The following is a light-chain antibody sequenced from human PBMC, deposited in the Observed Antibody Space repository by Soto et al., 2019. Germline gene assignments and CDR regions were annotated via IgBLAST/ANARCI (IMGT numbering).Light chain of an antibody. Sequence: QSVLNQPQSVSGSPGHSVAISCSGTSSDVGGYNYVSWYQQHPGKAPKLIIFDVNKRPSGVPDRFSGSKSGSTASLTISGLQAEDEADYYCCSYGGSFYVVGTGTKVTVL. CDR2: DVN. J-gene: IGLJ1*01. CDR3: CSYGGSFYV. CDR1: SSDVGGYNY. V-gene: IGLV2-11*01.